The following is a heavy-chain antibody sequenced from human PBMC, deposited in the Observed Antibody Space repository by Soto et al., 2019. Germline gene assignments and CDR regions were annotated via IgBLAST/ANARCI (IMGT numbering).Heavy chain of an antibody. CDR1: GGTLSSYA. V-gene: IGHV1-69*01. D-gene: IGHD1-7*01. CDR3: ALTGTTDETTPKPRENFDY. J-gene: IGHJ4*02. CDR2: IIPIFGTA. Sequence: QVQLVQSGAEVKKPGSSVKVSCKASGGTLSSYAISWVRQAPGQGLEWMGGIIPIFGTANYAQKFQGRVTITADESTSTDYMELSSLRSEDTAVYYCALTGTTDETTPKPRENFDYWGQGTLVTVSS.